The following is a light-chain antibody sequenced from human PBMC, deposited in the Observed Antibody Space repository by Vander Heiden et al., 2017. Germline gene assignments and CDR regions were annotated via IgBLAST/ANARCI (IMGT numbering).Light chain of an antibody. Sequence: EIVLTQSPATLSLSPGERATLSCRASQSISADLAWYQQKPGQAPRLLIYDASNRATGIPARFSGSGSWTDFTLTISHLEPEDFAVYYCQQRNSWPRTFGQGTKVEI. CDR3: QQRNSWPRT. J-gene: IGKJ2*01. CDR2: DAS. V-gene: IGKV3-11*01. CDR1: QSISAD.